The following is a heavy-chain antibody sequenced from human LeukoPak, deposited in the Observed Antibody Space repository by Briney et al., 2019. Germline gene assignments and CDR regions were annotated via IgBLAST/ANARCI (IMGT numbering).Heavy chain of an antibody. D-gene: IGHD1-7*01. Sequence: SVTVSCKASGGTFSSYAISWVRQAPGQGLEWMGGIIPIFGTANYAQKFQGRVTITTDESTSTAYMELSSLRSEDTAVYYCARQHDNWNYFWDYWGQGTLVTVSS. CDR1: GGTFSSYA. J-gene: IGHJ4*02. V-gene: IGHV1-69*05. CDR3: ARQHDNWNYFWDY. CDR2: IIPIFGTA.